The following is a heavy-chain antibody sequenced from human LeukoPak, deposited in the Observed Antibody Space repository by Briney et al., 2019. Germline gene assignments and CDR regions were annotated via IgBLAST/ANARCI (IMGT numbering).Heavy chain of an antibody. CDR2: INSDGSST. CDR3: ARGSDDFDY. V-gene: IGHV3-74*01. D-gene: IGHD2-21*01. CDR1: GFTFRSHW. Sequence: GGSLRLSCAASGFTFRSHWMHWVRQAPGKGLIWVSRINSDGSSTSYADSVKGRFTISRDNAKNTLYLQMNSLRAEDTAVYYCARGSDDFDYWGQGTLVTVSS. J-gene: IGHJ4*02.